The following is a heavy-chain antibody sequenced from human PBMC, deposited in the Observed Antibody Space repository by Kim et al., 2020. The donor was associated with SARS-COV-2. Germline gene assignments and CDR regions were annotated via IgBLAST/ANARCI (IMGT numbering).Heavy chain of an antibody. J-gene: IGHJ6*02. CDR1: GFTLSRYW. Sequence: GGSLRLSCAASGFTLSRYWMHWVHQAPGKGLVWVSRVNSDGSYISYADSVKGRFTISRDNAKDTLYLQVDTLRVEDTGVYDCARGGYGDFAYYYGMDVWGQGTTVTVPS. D-gene: IGHD4-17*01. V-gene: IGHV3-74*01. CDR3: ARGGYGDFAYYYGMDV. CDR2: VNSDGSYI.